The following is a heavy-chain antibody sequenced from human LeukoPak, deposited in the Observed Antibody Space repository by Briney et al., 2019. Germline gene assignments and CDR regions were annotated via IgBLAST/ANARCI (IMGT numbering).Heavy chain of an antibody. Sequence: ASVKVSCKASGYTFTGYYMNWVRQAPGQGLEWMGWINSDSGFTKYAQKFQGRVTMTRDTSITTVYMDLARLTSDDTAVYYCARNFDMKGFDPWGQGTLVTVSS. J-gene: IGHJ5*02. CDR1: GYTFTGYY. CDR2: INSDSGFT. CDR3: ARNFDMKGFDP. D-gene: IGHD3-9*01. V-gene: IGHV1-2*02.